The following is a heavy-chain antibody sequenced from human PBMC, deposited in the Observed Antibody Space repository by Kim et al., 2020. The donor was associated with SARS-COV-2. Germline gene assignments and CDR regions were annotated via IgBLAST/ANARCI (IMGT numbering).Heavy chain of an antibody. D-gene: IGHD3-10*01. V-gene: IGHV1-69*13. CDR3: ARGRGNSYGFDY. CDR2: ISPIFGKA. Sequence: SVKVSCKASGGTFSNYVFSWVRQAPGQGLAWMGGISPIFGKANYAQNFQGRVTMTADESTSTVFLELDSLRSDDTAVYYCARGRGNSYGFDYWGQGTLVTVSS. J-gene: IGHJ4*02. CDR1: GGTFSNYV.